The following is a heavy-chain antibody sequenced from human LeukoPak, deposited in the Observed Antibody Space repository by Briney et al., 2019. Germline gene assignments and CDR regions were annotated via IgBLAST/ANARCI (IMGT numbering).Heavy chain of an antibody. Sequence: PGGSLRLSCAASGFTFSSYEMNWVRQAPGKGLEWVSYISGGGTTIYYADSVRGRFTISRDNAKNSLYLLMHSLGAEDMGVYYCASLGYCRGGSCSSDNWFDPWGQGTLVTVSS. J-gene: IGHJ5*02. CDR2: ISGGGTTI. CDR3: ASLGYCRGGSCSSDNWFDP. D-gene: IGHD2-15*01. CDR1: GFTFSSYE. V-gene: IGHV3-48*03.